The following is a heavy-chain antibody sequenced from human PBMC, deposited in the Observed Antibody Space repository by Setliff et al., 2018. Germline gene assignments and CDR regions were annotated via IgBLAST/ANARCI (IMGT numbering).Heavy chain of an antibody. Sequence: PSETLSLTCNVSGASVSSHYWDWIRQPPGKGLEWIGFISYSGITTYNVSLKSRVTMSIDKSNNQFSLKLTSVTAADTAVYYCARGRNIAARLFDSWGQGTLVTVSS. J-gene: IGHJ4*02. CDR2: ISYSGIT. V-gene: IGHV4-59*02. D-gene: IGHD6-6*01. CDR1: GASVSSHY. CDR3: ARGRNIAARLFDS.